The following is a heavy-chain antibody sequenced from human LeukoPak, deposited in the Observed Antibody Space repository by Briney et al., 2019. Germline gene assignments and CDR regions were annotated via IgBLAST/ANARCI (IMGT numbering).Heavy chain of an antibody. CDR3: VRDPKEYYYDSSGYYVDY. Sequence: ASVKVSCKASGYTFSGYYIHWVRQAPGQGLEWMGLIKPDSGNTKYPQKFQGRVTMTRDTSITTAYMELNRLTSDDTAVYYCVRDPKEYYYDSSGYYVDYWGQGTLVTVSS. V-gene: IGHV1-2*02. CDR2: IKPDSGNT. J-gene: IGHJ4*02. D-gene: IGHD3-22*01. CDR1: GYTFSGYY.